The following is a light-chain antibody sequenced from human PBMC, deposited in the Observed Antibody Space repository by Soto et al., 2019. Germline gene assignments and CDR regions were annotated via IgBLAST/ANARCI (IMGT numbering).Light chain of an antibody. Sequence: QSVLTQPPSASGTPGQRVTISCSGSSSNIGSNYVYWYQQLPGTAPKLLIYRNNQRPSGVPDRFSGSKSGSSASLAITGLQVEDEAEYYCQSYGTTLSGLYVFGTGTKVTVL. CDR2: RNN. V-gene: IGLV1-47*01. CDR3: QSYGTTLSGLYV. CDR1: SSNIGSNY. J-gene: IGLJ1*01.